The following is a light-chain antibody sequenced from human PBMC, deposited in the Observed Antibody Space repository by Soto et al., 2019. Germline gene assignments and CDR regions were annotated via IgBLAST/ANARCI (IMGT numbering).Light chain of an antibody. Sequence: QSALTQPPSASGSPGQSVTISCTGTSSDVGGYKYVSWYQHHPGKAPKVVIYEVTKRPSGVPDRFSGSQSGNTASLTVSGLQAEDEADYYCSSYTSSSTLYVFGTGTKLTVL. J-gene: IGLJ1*01. CDR3: SSYTSSSTLYV. V-gene: IGLV2-8*01. CDR1: SSDVGGYKY. CDR2: EVT.